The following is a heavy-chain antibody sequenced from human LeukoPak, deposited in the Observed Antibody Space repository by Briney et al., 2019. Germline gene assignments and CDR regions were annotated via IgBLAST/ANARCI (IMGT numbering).Heavy chain of an antibody. J-gene: IGHJ4*02. V-gene: IGHV3-7*01. CDR2: IKQDGSEK. D-gene: IGHD2-15*01. Sequence: GGSLRLSCAASGIPFSTYWMSWVRQVPGKGLEWVANIKQDGSEKYSLDSVKGRFTISRDNAKNSLYLQMNSLRAEDTALYYCARGGGNFDYWGQGTLVTVSS. CDR3: ARGGGNFDY. CDR1: GIPFSTYW.